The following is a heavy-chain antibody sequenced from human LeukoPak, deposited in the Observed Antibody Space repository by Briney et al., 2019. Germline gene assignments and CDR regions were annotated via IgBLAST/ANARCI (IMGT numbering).Heavy chain of an antibody. CDR2: MNPNSGNT. CDR3: ARVRYSSSWSDY. Sequence: ASVKVSCKASGYTFTSYDINWVRQASGQGLEWMGWMNPNSGNTGYAQKFQGRVTMTRNTSISTAYMELSSLRSEDTAVYYCARVRYSSSWSDYWGQGTLVTVSS. J-gene: IGHJ4*02. V-gene: IGHV1-8*01. D-gene: IGHD6-13*01. CDR1: GYTFTSYD.